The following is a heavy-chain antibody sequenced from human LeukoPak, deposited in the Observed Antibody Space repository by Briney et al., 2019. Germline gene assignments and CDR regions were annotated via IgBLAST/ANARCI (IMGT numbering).Heavy chain of an antibody. CDR1: GGSISSYY. CDR3: ASEYCSSTSCYFDY. V-gene: IGHV4-59*01. D-gene: IGHD2-2*01. CDR2: GFYTGST. Sequence: PSETLSLTCTVSGGSISSYYWSWIRQPPGKGLEWIGYGFYTGSTNYNPSLKSRVTISVDASNNQFSRKLRSVTAAHTAVCYCASEYCSSTSCYFDYWGQGNLVTVSS. J-gene: IGHJ4*02.